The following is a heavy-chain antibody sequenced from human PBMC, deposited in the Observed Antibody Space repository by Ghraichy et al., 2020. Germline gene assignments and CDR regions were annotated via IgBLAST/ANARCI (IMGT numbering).Heavy chain of an antibody. CDR1: GGSFSGYY. Sequence: SETLSLTCAVYGGSFSGYYWSWIRQPPGKGLEWIGEINHSGSTNYNPSLKSRVTISVDTSKNQFSLKLSSVTAADTAVYYCASRVYYYGSGSYYNPISMAYYYYGMDVWGQGTTVTVSS. CDR3: ASRVYYYGSGSYYNPISMAYYYYGMDV. V-gene: IGHV4-34*01. CDR2: INHSGST. J-gene: IGHJ6*02. D-gene: IGHD3-10*01.